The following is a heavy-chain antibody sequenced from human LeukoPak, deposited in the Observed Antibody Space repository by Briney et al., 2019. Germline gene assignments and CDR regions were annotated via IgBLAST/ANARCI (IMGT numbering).Heavy chain of an antibody. J-gene: IGHJ6*03. Sequence: GGSLRLSCAASGFTVSSNYMSWVRQAPGKGLEWVSVIYSGGSTYYADSVKGRFTISRDNSKNTLYLQMNSLRAEDTAAYYCARDRAYYYYYMDVWGKGTTVTVSS. CDR3: ARDRAYYYYYMDV. V-gene: IGHV3-66*01. CDR2: IYSGGST. CDR1: GFTVSSNY.